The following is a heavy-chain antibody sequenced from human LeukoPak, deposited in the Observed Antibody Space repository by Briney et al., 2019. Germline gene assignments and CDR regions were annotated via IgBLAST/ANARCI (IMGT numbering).Heavy chain of an antibody. J-gene: IGHJ4*02. CDR1: GFTFSSHP. Sequence: GGSLRLSCAASGFTFSSHPMTWVRQAPGRGPEWVSTVSADGFKTFYTDSVKGRFTISRDNSKSMLYLQMYGLTVEDTAAYYCVKRSPETVSDNYYFDDWGQGILVTVSS. CDR3: VKRSPETVSDNYYFDD. D-gene: IGHD1-1*01. V-gene: IGHV3-23*01. CDR2: VSADGFKT.